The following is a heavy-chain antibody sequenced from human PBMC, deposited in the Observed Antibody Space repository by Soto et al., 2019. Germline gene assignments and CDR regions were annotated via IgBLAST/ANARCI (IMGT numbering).Heavy chain of an antibody. J-gene: IGHJ4*02. D-gene: IGHD6-6*01. V-gene: IGHV1-2*02. CDR2: INPNSGDT. CDR3: ARSLSTIGGRPDS. Sequence: GASVKVSCKASGYTFTGYYMHWVRQASGQGLEWMGWINPNSGDTKYAQKFQGRVAMTRDTSTRTAYMEVSRLTSDDTAVYYCARSLSTIGGRPDSWGQGTLVTVSS. CDR1: GYTFTGYY.